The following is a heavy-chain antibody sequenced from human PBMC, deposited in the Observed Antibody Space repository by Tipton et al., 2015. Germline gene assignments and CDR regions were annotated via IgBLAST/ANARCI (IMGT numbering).Heavy chain of an antibody. D-gene: IGHD5-18*01. V-gene: IGHV4-38-2*01. CDR2: MHHSGDA. Sequence: LRLSCAVSAYSISTDYYWGWIRQPPGKGLEWIGSMHHSGDAYYNPPLTSRVSISVDASKNQFSLKLTSVTAADTAFYFCGRGDDSTAMATGFDYWGQGALVTVSS. CDR3: GRGDDSTAMATGFDY. J-gene: IGHJ4*02. CDR1: AYSISTDYY.